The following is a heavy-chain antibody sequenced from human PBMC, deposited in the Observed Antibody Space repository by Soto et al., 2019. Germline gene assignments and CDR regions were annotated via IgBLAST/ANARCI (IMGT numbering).Heavy chain of an antibody. CDR1: LFTLSNYG. Sequence: GGSLRLSCGTSLFTLSNYGMCWFRQAPGMGLEWVSGISSSGGRTYYADSVKGRFTISRDNSKNTLLLQMNSLRAEDTAVYYCAKVAKSRVVIEYFDYWGQGSLVTVSS. D-gene: IGHD3-3*01. J-gene: IGHJ4*02. CDR2: ISSSGGRT. V-gene: IGHV3-23*01. CDR3: AKVAKSRVVIEYFDY.